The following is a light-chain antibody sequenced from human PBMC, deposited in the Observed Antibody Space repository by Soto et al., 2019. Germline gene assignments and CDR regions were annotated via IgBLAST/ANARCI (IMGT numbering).Light chain of an antibody. CDR1: QGVTTN. CDR3: KQRSNWPIT. Sequence: EIVMTQSPATLSVSPGERATLSCRAGQGVTTNFAWYQQKSGQSHRLLIYDVSIRATGVPARFSGTGSETDFTLTISSLEPEDFAVYYCKQRSNWPITFGQGTRLEIK. V-gene: IGKV3D-11*01. CDR2: DVS. J-gene: IGKJ5*01.